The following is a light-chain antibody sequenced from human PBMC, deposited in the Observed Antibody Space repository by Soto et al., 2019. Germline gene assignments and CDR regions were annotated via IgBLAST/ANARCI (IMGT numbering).Light chain of an antibody. CDR3: QQRSNWPPIT. CDR2: DTS. V-gene: IGKV3-11*01. J-gene: IGKJ5*01. CDR1: QSVSSN. Sequence: EIVMTQSPATLSVSPVEIARLYFISSQSVSSNLAWYQPTPGQAPRLLIYDTSNRVTGVPARFSGSGSGTDFTLSIRSLEPEDFAVYYCQQRSNWPPITCGQGTRREIK.